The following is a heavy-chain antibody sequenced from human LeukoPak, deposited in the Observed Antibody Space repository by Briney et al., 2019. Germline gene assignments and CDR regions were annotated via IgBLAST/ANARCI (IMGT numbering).Heavy chain of an antibody. CDR3: ADFGSGSYCFDY. V-gene: IGHV3-30-3*01. CDR2: ISHDGSNK. D-gene: IGHD3-10*01. J-gene: IGHJ4*02. CDR1: RFTFSNYA. Sequence: GGSLRLSCAASRFTFSNYATYWVRQAPGKGLEWVAVISHDGSNKFYADSVKGRFSISRDNSRNTLYLQMDSLRAEDTAIYYCADFGSGSYCFDYWGQGTLVTVSS.